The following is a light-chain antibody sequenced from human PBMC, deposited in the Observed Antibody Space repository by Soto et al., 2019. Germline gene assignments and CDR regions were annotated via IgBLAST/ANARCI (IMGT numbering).Light chain of an antibody. CDR1: QSVSNN. J-gene: IGKJ1*01. V-gene: IGKV3-15*01. CDR2: GAS. Sequence: EIVMTQSPATLSVSPGERGTLSCSASQSVSNNLACYQQKPGQAPRLLIYGASTTATGIPARFSGTGSGTEFTLTISSLQSEDFAVYYCQQYNKWPWTFGQGTKVDIK. CDR3: QQYNKWPWT.